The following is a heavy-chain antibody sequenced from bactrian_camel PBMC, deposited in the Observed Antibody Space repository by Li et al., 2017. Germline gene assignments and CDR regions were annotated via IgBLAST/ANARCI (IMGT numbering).Heavy chain of an antibody. D-gene: IGHD2*01. V-gene: IGHV3S40*01. CDR2: INTAGHNS. Sequence: DVQLVESGGGSVQAGGSLRLSCIASGATYNICMAWFRQTPGKEREGVAHINTAGHNSFYGDFVEDRFTISYDSAKNTVYLQMNTLKPEDTATYYCAAGLPYLSGTCPLSQRHGYSSWGQGTQAPSP. CDR3: AAGLPYLSGTCPLSQRHGYSS. J-gene: IGHJ4*01. CDR1: GATYNIC.